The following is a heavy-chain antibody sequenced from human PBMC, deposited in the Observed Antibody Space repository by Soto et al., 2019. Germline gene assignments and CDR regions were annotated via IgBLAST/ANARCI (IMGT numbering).Heavy chain of an antibody. Sequence: ASVKVSCKASGYTFTSYAMHCVRQAPGQRLEWMGWINAGNGNTKYSQKFQGRVTITRDTSASTAYMELSSLRSEDTAVYYCARAGAAAEKYYFDYWGQGTLVTVSS. CDR1: GYTFTSYA. CDR3: ARAGAAAEKYYFDY. D-gene: IGHD6-13*01. V-gene: IGHV1-3*01. J-gene: IGHJ4*02. CDR2: INAGNGNT.